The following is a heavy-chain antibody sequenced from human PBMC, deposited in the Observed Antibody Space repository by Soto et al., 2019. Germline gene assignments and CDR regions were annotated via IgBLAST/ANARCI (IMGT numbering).Heavy chain of an antibody. Sequence: GGSLRLSCAASGFTFSNFWMHWVRQAPGKGLVWVSRISPDGSTTSYADSVKGRFTISRDNAKSTLYLQMNNLRAEDTAVYYCARESLRFLEWSFDYWGQGTLVTVSS. CDR3: ARESLRFLEWSFDY. V-gene: IGHV3-74*01. CDR1: GFTFSNFW. J-gene: IGHJ4*02. D-gene: IGHD3-3*01. CDR2: ISPDGSTT.